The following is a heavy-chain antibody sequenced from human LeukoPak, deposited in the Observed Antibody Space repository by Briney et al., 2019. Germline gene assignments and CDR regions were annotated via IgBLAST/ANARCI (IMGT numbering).Heavy chain of an antibody. CDR2: INHSGST. CDR1: GGSFSGYY. CDR3: ARGYYYDSSGYPESDAFDI. D-gene: IGHD3-22*01. V-gene: IGHV4-34*01. J-gene: IGHJ3*02. Sequence: SETLSLTCAVYGGSFSGYYWSWIRQPPGKGLEWIGEINHSGSTNYNPSLKSRVTISVDTPKNQFSLKLSSVTAADTAVYYCARGYYYDSSGYPESDAFDIWGQGTMVTVSS.